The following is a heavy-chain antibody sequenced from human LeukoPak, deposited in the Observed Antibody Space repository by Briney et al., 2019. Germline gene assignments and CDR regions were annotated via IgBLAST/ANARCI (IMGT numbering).Heavy chain of an antibody. Sequence: QAGGSLRLSCAASGFIFSNYGMNWVRQAPGKGLEWVAFIRFDGINKYYADSVKGRFTISRDNSNNTLNLQMNSLRAEDTAMYYCAKGVNFGGVRGVIGYWGQGTLVTVSS. CDR3: AKGVNFGGVRGVIGY. V-gene: IGHV3-30*02. CDR1: GFIFSNYG. J-gene: IGHJ4*02. CDR2: IRFDGINK. D-gene: IGHD3-10*01.